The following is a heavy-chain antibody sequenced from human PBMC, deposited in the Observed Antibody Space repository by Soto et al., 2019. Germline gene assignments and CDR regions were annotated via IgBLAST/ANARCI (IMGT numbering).Heavy chain of an antibody. CDR1: GDSVNSAY. V-gene: IGHV4-31*03. CDR2: IYHTGRT. Sequence: QVQLQEMGPGLVKPSQTLTITCTVSGDSVNSAYWSWIRQLPAKGLEWMGNIYHTGRTFYNPCLKSRVAISIDTSKPLFSLKMRSVTAADTAVYYCARTGAYNSSFFDSLGLGTVVTVSS. J-gene: IGHJ4*02. CDR3: ARTGAYNSSFFDS. D-gene: IGHD4-17*01.